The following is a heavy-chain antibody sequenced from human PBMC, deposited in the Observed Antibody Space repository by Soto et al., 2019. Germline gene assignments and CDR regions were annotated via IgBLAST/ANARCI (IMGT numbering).Heavy chain of an antibody. CDR3: ARGSRMMIPAASGRDYYFQGLDV. CDR2: INDRGSS. CDR1: GGSFSGYY. Sequence: QVQLQQWGAGLLKPSETLSLNCAVYGGSFSGYYWSWIRQPPGKGLEWIGDINDRGSSNHNPSLKSRVTMSVDTSRGPFSLKLNSVTAAATAVFYCARGSRMMIPAASGRDYYFQGLDVWGQGTAVTVSS. D-gene: IGHD3-22*01. J-gene: IGHJ6*02. V-gene: IGHV4-34*01.